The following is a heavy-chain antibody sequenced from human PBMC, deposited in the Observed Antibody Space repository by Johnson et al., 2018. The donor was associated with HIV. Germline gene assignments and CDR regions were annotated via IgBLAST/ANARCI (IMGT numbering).Heavy chain of an antibody. CDR1: GFTFNTYA. J-gene: IGHJ3*01. Sequence: EVQLMESGGGLVQYGGSLRVFCAASGFTFNTYAMHWVRQAPGKGLEYVSAISRDGGSTFYADSVKDRFTNFRDNSKSTLYLQMDGLGAEGMAGYFCANPYYFDTGAYHWGQGTMVPISS. CDR2: ISRDGGST. V-gene: IGHV3-64*07. D-gene: IGHD3-22*01. CDR3: ANPYYFDTGAYH.